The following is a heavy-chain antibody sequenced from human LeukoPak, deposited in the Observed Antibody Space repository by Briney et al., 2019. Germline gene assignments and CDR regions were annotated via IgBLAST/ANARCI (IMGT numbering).Heavy chain of an antibody. CDR3: ARSSIQPYDY. V-gene: IGHV4-34*01. J-gene: IGHJ4*02. D-gene: IGHD5-18*01. CDR2: INHSGST. Sequence: PSETLSLTCAVYGGSFSGYYWSWIRQPPGKGLEWIGEINHSGSTSYNPSLKSRVTISVDTSKNQFSLKLSSVTAADTAVYYCARSSIQPYDYWGQGTLVTVSS. CDR1: GGSFSGYY.